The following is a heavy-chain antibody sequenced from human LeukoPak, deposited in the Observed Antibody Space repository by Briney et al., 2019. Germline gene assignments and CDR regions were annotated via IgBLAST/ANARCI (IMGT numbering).Heavy chain of an antibody. D-gene: IGHD5-18*01. CDR3: ARAGYSYGYWSKFDY. Sequence: SETLSLTCAVYGGSFRGYYWSWIRQPPGKGLEWIGEINHSGSTNYNPSLKRRVTISVDTSKNQFSLKLSSVPAADTAVYYCARAGYSYGYWSKFDYWGQGTLVTVSS. V-gene: IGHV4-34*01. J-gene: IGHJ4*02. CDR2: INHSGST. CDR1: GGSFRGYY.